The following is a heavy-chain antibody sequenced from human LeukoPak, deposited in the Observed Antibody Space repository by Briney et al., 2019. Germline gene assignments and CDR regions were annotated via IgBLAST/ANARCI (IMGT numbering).Heavy chain of an antibody. CDR2: IYHSGST. D-gene: IGHD4-17*01. Sequence: PSETLSLTCTVSGYSISSGYYWGWIRQPPGKGLEWIGSIYHSGSTYYNPSLNSRVTISVDTSKNQFSLTLSSVTAADTAVYYCARSSGGDTTFDYWGQGTLVTVSS. CDR1: GYSISSGYY. J-gene: IGHJ4*02. CDR3: ARSSGGDTTFDY. V-gene: IGHV4-38-2*02.